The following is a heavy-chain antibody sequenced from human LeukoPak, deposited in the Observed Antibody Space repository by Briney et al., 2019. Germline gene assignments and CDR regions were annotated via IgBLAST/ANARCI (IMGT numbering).Heavy chain of an antibody. Sequence: PSETLSLTCTVSGGSISSYYWSWVRQPPGKGLEWIGYIYYSGSTNYNPSLKSRVTISVDTSKNQFSLKPSSVTAADTAVYYCARDGVRYFDGRGFDPWGQGTLVTVSS. V-gene: IGHV4-59*01. CDR1: GGSISSYY. CDR2: IYYSGST. CDR3: ARDGVRYFDGRGFDP. D-gene: IGHD3-9*01. J-gene: IGHJ5*02.